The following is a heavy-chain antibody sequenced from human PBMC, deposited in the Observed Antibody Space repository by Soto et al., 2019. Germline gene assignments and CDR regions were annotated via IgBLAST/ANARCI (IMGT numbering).Heavy chain of an antibody. D-gene: IGHD2-2*01. CDR1: GFTFSSYA. V-gene: IGHV3-23*01. CDR2: MSCSGSST. Sequence: GGSLRLSCAASGFTFSSYAMSWVRQAPGKGLEWVSAMSCSGSSTYYADSVKGRFTISRYSSKNTLYLQMNSLRAEDALIYYCAKDRSVLVPAAMPDGDTFDIWVKGTMVPVS. J-gene: IGHJ3*02. CDR3: AKDRSVLVPAAMPDGDTFDI.